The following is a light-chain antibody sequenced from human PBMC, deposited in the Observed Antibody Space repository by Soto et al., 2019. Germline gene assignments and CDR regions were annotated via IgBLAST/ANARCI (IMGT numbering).Light chain of an antibody. J-gene: IGKJ5*01. CDR3: QQYGNSPMT. CDR1: QTVSNNY. CDR2: GVS. V-gene: IGKV3-20*01. Sequence: VLTQSPGTLSLSPGGRATLSCRASQTVSNNYLAWDQHKPGQAPRLLISGVSSRATGIPDMFSGSGSGTDFTLTISRLEPEDFALYYCQQYGNSPMTFGQGTRLE.